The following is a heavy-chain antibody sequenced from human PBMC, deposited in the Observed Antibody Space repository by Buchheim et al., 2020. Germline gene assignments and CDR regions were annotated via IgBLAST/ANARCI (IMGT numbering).Heavy chain of an antibody. CDR3: AKDSHEVGEWKMIYLFSGMDV. D-gene: IGHD3/OR15-3a*01. V-gene: IGHV3-30*18. Sequence: QVQLVESGGGVVQPGRSLRLSCTASGFTFDVYGIHWVRQAPGKGLEWMALISYDGSNKYYADSVKGRFTISRDNSKNTVYLQMNSLRPEDTAVYYCAKDSHEVGEWKMIYLFSGMDVWGQGTT. CDR1: GFTFDVYG. CDR2: ISYDGSNK. J-gene: IGHJ6*02.